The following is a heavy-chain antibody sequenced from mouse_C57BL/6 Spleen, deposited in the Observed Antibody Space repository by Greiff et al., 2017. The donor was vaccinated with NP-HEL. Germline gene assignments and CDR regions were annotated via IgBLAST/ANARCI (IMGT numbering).Heavy chain of an antibody. Sequence: VQLQQPGAELVKPGASVKLSCKASGYTFTSYWMQWVKQRPGQGLEWIGEIDPSDSYTNYNQKFKGKATLTVDTSSSTAYMQLSSLTSEDSAVYYCARNWEGFWGQGTTLTVSS. V-gene: IGHV1-50*01. CDR3: ARNWEGF. CDR2: IDPSDSYT. J-gene: IGHJ2*01. D-gene: IGHD4-1*01. CDR1: GYTFTSYW.